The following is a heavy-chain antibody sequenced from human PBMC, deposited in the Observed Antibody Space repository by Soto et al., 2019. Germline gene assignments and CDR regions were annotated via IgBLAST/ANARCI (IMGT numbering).Heavy chain of an antibody. CDR3: ARDRRPSIYSGVAV. D-gene: IGHD2-2*01. J-gene: IGHJ6*02. Sequence: EVQLLESGGGLVQPGGSLRLSCAASGFTFSDYAMSWVRQAPGKGLEWVSAIDGSSATTNYADSVKGRFTISRDNSKNTLFLHMSGLRAEDTAVYYCARDRRPSIYSGVAVWGQGTTVIVSS. V-gene: IGHV3-23*01. CDR1: GFTFSDYA. CDR2: IDGSSATT.